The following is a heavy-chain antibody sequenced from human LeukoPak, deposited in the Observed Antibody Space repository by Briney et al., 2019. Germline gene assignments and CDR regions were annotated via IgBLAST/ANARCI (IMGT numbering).Heavy chain of an antibody. D-gene: IGHD6-13*01. Sequence: ASVKVSCKASGYTFTGYYMHWVRQAPGQGLEWMGWINPNSGGTNYAQKFQGRVTMTRDTSISTAYMELSRLRSDDTAVYYCAGDSSSWLGLLAFDIWGQGTMVTVPS. CDR1: GYTFTGYY. J-gene: IGHJ3*02. V-gene: IGHV1-2*02. CDR2: INPNSGGT. CDR3: AGDSSSWLGLLAFDI.